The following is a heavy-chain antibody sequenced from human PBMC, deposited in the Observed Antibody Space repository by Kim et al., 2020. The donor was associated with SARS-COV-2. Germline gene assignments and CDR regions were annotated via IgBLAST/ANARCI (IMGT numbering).Heavy chain of an antibody. V-gene: IGHV3-74*01. D-gene: IGHD1-26*01. J-gene: IGHJ5*02. CDR3: ARARSGSDSWIDH. CDR1: GFTFSSYW. Sequence: GGSLRLSCTGSGFTFSSYWLHWVRQAPGKGLVWVSRINPDGTTISYADSVKGRFTISRDNAKNTLFLQMNSLRVEDTAVYYCARARSGSDSWIDHWGQGT. CDR2: INPDGTTI.